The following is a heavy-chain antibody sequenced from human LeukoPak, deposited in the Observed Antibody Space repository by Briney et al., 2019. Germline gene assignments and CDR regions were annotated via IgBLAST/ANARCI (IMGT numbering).Heavy chain of an antibody. Sequence: AGGSQRLSCAASGFTFSNYWMSWVRQAPGKGLEWVANIKEDGSEKYYVDSVRGRFTISRDNAKNSLYLQMNSLRAEDTAVYYCARPSLNTGSYFDYWGQGILVSVSS. V-gene: IGHV3-7*01. CDR3: ARPSLNTGSYFDY. CDR1: GFTFSNYW. CDR2: IKEDGSEK. D-gene: IGHD1-26*01. J-gene: IGHJ4*02.